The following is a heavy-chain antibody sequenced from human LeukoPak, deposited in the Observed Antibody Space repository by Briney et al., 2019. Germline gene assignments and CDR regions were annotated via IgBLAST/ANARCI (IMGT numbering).Heavy chain of an antibody. D-gene: IGHD3-3*01. Sequence: PSETLSLTCTVSGGSISSYYWSWIRQPPGKGLEWIGYIYYSGSTNYNPSLKSRVTISVDTSKNQFSLKLSSVTAADTAVYYCARGGLDFWSGRPNWFDPWGQGTLVTVSS. CDR2: IYYSGST. J-gene: IGHJ5*02. CDR1: GGSISSYY. CDR3: ARGGLDFWSGRPNWFDP. V-gene: IGHV4-59*12.